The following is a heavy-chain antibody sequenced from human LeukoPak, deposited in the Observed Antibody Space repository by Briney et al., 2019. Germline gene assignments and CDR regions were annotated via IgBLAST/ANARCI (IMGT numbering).Heavy chain of an antibody. CDR2: INPSGGST. V-gene: IGHV1-46*01. CDR1: VYTFTNYY. D-gene: IGHD3-22*01. CDR3: ARDLYDSSGYYSPTPDY. Sequence: ASVTVSYKPSVYTFTNYYMHWVRQAPGQGLEWMGIINPSGGSTSYAQKFQGRVTMTRDTSTSTVSMELSSLRSEDTAVYYCARDLYDSSGYYSPTPDYWGQGTLVTVSS. J-gene: IGHJ4*02.